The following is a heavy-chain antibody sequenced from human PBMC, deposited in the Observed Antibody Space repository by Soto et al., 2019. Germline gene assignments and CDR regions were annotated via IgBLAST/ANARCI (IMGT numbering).Heavy chain of an antibody. J-gene: IGHJ5*02. CDR2: IAYDGSNR. CDR3: ARELQAGTDNVNWFAP. CDR1: GFSISRSA. D-gene: IGHD3-10*01. V-gene: IGHV3-30*04. Sequence: QVQLVESWGGVVQPGRSLRLSCAASGFSISRSAMHWVRQAPGKGLEWVAVIAYDGSNRWYADSAEGRFTISRDNSKNTVYLQMSSLRGADTAVYYCARELQAGTDNVNWFAPWGEGTLVTVSS.